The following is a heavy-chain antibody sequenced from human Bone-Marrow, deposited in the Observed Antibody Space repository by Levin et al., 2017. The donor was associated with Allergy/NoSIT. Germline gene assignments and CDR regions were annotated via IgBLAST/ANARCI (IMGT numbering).Heavy chain of an antibody. J-gene: IGHJ4*02. Sequence: GESLKISCAASGFSFTDHWMHWVRQGPGKGLLWVSRINGDGDSTNYADSVKGRFTMSRDNAKNTLYLQMKSLRVEDTGVYYCVRETTSVPGDYFDNWGQGTLVTVSS. CDR3: VRETTSVPGDYFDN. D-gene: IGHD3-10*01. CDR1: GFSFTDHW. V-gene: IGHV3-74*01. CDR2: INGDGDST.